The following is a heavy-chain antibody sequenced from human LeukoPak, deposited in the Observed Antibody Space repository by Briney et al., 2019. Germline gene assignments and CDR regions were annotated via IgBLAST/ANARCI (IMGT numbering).Heavy chain of an antibody. CDR1: GGSISSSSYY. D-gene: IGHD3-22*01. Sequence: SETLSLTCTVSGGSISSSSYYWGWIRQPPGKGLEWIGEIYHSGSTNYNPSLKSRVTISVDKSKNQFSLKLSSVTAADTAVYYCARGTGDSSGYYSVDPGDYGMDVWGQGTTVTVSS. CDR3: ARGTGDSSGYYSVDPGDYGMDV. V-gene: IGHV4-39*07. J-gene: IGHJ6*02. CDR2: IYHSGST.